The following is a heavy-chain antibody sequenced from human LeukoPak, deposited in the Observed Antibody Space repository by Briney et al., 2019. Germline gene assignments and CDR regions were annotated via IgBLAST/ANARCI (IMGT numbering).Heavy chain of an antibody. Sequence: SETLSLTCTVSSGSISTYYWGWVRQPPGKGLEWIGRIYTTGATQYNPSLKSRVTMSVDTSTNQFSLNLRSVSAADTAVYYCGRQGYTASHYFLDFWSQETLVAVS. V-gene: IGHV4-4*07. J-gene: IGHJ4*02. D-gene: IGHD2-2*02. CDR1: SGSISTYY. CDR2: IYTTGAT. CDR3: GRQGYTASHYFLDF.